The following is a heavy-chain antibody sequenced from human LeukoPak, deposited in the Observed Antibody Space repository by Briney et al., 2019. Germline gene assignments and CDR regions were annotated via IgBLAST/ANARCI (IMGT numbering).Heavy chain of an antibody. CDR3: AREPMVRDFNWFDP. Sequence: ASVKVSCKASGYTFTGYYMHWVRQAPGQGLEWMGRINPNTGGTNFAQKFQGRVTMTRDTSISTAYMELSSLTSDDTAVYYCAREPMVRDFNWFDPWGQGTLVTVSS. CDR2: INPNTGGT. CDR1: GYTFTGYY. V-gene: IGHV1-2*06. D-gene: IGHD3-10*01. J-gene: IGHJ5*02.